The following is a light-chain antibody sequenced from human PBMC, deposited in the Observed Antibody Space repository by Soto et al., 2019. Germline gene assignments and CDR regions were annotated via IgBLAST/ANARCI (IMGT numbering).Light chain of an antibody. Sequence: IQMTQSPSSLSASVGDRVTITCRASESISFYLNWYQQKPGKAPKVLIYGASSLQSGVPSRFSGSGSGTDFSLTISSLQPEDVATYYCQQSYSTPYTFGQGTKLEIK. CDR3: QQSYSTPYT. V-gene: IGKV1-39*01. J-gene: IGKJ2*01. CDR1: ESISFY. CDR2: GAS.